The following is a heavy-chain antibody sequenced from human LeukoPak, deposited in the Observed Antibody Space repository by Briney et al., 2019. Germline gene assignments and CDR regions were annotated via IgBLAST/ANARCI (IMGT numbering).Heavy chain of an antibody. CDR2: ISSSSSDI. D-gene: IGHD3-9*01. CDR3: ARRAVLRYFDWLLSPLDY. Sequence: GGSLRLSCAAYGFTFSSYSMNWVRQAPGKGLKWVSSISSSSSDIYYADSVKGRFTISRDNAKNSLYLQLNSLRAEDTAVYYCARRAVLRYFDWLLSPLDYWAREPWSPSPQ. CDR1: GFTFSSYS. V-gene: IGHV3-21*01. J-gene: IGHJ4*02.